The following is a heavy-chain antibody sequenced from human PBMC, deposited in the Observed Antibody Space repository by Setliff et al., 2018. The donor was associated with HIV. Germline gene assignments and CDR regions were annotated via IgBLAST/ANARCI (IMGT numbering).Heavy chain of an antibody. J-gene: IGHJ4*02. CDR3: ARGRDWAKTGDF. D-gene: IGHD3-9*01. CDR2: VHPSGSI. CDR1: GVSFSGDY. Sequence: PSETLSLTCAVSGVSFSGDYWSWVRQPPGMGLEWIAEVHPSGSINYNSSLKSRVAISVDTSNNQFSLTMTSVTAADTAVYYCARGRDWAKTGDFWGQGALVTVSS. V-gene: IGHV4-34*01.